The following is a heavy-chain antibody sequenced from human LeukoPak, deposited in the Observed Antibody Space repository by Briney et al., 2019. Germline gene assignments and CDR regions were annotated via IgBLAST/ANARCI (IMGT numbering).Heavy chain of an antibody. CDR1: GYTFTGYY. CDR3: ARVMGTYCGGDCYSGIDY. CDR2: INPNSGGT. V-gene: IGHV1-2*02. J-gene: IGHJ4*02. Sequence: ASVKVSCKASGYTFTGYYMHWVRQAPGQGREWMGWINPNSGGTNYVQKFQCRVTMTRDTSISTAYMELSRLRSDDTAVYYCARVMGTYCGGDCYSGIDYWGQGTLVTVSS. D-gene: IGHD2-21*01.